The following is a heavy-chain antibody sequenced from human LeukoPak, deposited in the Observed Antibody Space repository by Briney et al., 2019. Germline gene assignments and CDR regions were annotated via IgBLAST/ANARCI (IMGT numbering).Heavy chain of an antibody. V-gene: IGHV3-21*01. CDR3: ASSTLSGIGVFDI. CDR1: RFTFPSYS. CDR2: ITSSSSYI. Sequence: GGSLSLSCAASRFTFPSYSMNWVRQAPGKGLEWVSSITSSSSYISYADSVKGRFTISRDNAKKSLHLQMNSLRAEDTAVYYCASSTLSGIGVFDIWGQGTMVTVSS. D-gene: IGHD2/OR15-2a*01. J-gene: IGHJ3*02.